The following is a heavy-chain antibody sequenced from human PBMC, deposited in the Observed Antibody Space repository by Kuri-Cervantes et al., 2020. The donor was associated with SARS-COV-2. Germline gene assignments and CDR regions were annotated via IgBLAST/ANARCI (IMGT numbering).Heavy chain of an antibody. J-gene: IGHJ6*02. CDR1: GYTFTSYS. Sequence: ASVKVSCKASGYTFTSYSISWVRQAPGQGLEWMGWISAYNGNTNYAQKLQGRVTMTTDTSTSTAYMELRSLRSDDTAIYYCAGGFDYGDYPYYYGMDVWGQGTTVTVSS. CDR2: ISAYNGNT. V-gene: IGHV1-18*01. D-gene: IGHD4-17*01. CDR3: AGGFDYGDYPYYYGMDV.